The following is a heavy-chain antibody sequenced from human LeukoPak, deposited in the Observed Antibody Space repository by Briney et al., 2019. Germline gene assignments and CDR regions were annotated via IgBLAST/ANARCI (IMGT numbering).Heavy chain of an antibody. Sequence: SETLSLTCTVSGGSISSYYWSWIRQSPGKALEWIGYIYYTGTTNYNPSLKSRVTLLVDTSKNQFSLKLSSVPAADTAVYYCARDRYGGNSGEFDYWGQGTLVTVSS. V-gene: IGHV4-59*01. CDR2: IYYTGTT. D-gene: IGHD4-23*01. CDR1: GGSISSYY. J-gene: IGHJ4*02. CDR3: ARDRYGGNSGEFDY.